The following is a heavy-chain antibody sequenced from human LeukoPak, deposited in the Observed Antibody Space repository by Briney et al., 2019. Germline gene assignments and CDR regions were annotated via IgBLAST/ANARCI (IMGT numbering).Heavy chain of an antibody. D-gene: IGHD3-10*01. Sequence: ASVKVSCKASVYTCTSYYMHGVRPAPGQGREWMGIINPSGGSTSYAQKFQGRVTLTRDTSTSTVYMELSSLRSEDTAVYYCARITMVRGVIFDWYFDLWGRGTLVTVSS. V-gene: IGHV1-46*01. CDR1: VYTCTSYY. J-gene: IGHJ2*01. CDR2: INPSGGST. CDR3: ARITMVRGVIFDWYFDL.